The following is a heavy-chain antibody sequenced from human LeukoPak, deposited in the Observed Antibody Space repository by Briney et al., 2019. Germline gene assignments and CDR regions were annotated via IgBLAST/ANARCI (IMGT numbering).Heavy chain of an antibody. J-gene: IGHJ4*02. CDR1: GFIFTNYF. D-gene: IGHD6-13*01. Sequence: GGSLRLSCAASGFIFTNYFMSWVRQAPGKGLEWVASIKHDGSEKYYVDSVRGRFTISRDNAKNSLYLQMNSLRAEDTAVYYCARVPSPGPFSGYSSSWRSFDYWGQGTLVTVSS. CDR3: ARVPSPGPFSGYSSSWRSFDY. CDR2: IKHDGSEK. V-gene: IGHV3-7*01.